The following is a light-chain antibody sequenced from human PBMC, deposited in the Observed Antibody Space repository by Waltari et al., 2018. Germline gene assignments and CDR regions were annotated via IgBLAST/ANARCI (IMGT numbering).Light chain of an antibody. Sequence: SYVVTQPPSVSVAPGETATITCGGDNLGTYSVHWYQQKAGQAPVVVIFYDRDRPSGFPDRFSGSNSGNTATLTISRVEAGDEARYYCHVWHPHVDPGVFGTGTEVTVL. CDR3: HVWHPHVDPGV. J-gene: IGLJ1*01. CDR2: YDR. CDR1: NLGTYS. V-gene: IGLV3-21*04.